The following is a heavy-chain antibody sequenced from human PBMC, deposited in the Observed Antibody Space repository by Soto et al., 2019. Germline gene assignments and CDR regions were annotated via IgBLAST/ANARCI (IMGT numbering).Heavy chain of an antibody. J-gene: IGHJ4*02. D-gene: IGHD2-15*01. CDR2: ISYDGSNK. CDR1: GFTFSSYA. V-gene: IGHV3-30*09. CDR3: ARDGSGGFDY. Sequence: PGGSLRLSCAASGFTFSSYAMHWVRQAPGKGLEWVAVISYDGSNKYYADSVKGRFAISRDNSKNTLYLQMNSLRAEDTAVYYCARDGSGGFDYWGLGTLVTVSS.